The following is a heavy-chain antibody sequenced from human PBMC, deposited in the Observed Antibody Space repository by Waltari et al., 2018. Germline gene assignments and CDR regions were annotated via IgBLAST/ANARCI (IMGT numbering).Heavy chain of an antibody. CDR1: GGSISSGGSY. CDR2: IYYRGIT. D-gene: IGHD3-22*01. CDR3: ARIGERYYYDSSGHFDY. J-gene: IGHJ4*02. Sequence: QVQLQESGPGLVKPSQTLSLTCTVSGGSISSGGSYWSWICPPPRKGLEWMGYIYYRGITYYNPSLKSRVTISVDTSKNQFSLKLSSVTAADTAVYYCARIGERYYYDSSGHFDYWGQGTLVTVSS. V-gene: IGHV4-31*03.